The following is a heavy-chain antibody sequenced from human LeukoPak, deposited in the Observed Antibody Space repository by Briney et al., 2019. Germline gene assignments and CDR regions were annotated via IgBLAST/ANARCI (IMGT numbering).Heavy chain of an antibody. CDR2: INPNSGGT. Sequence: ASVKVSCKASGYTFTGCYMHWVRQAPGQGLEWMGWINPNSGGTNYAQKFQGRVTMTRDTSISTAYMELSRLRSDDTAVYYCARDCSSTSCYHPPFDYWGQGTLVTVSS. D-gene: IGHD2-2*01. J-gene: IGHJ4*02. V-gene: IGHV1-2*02. CDR3: ARDCSSTSCYHPPFDY. CDR1: GYTFTGCY.